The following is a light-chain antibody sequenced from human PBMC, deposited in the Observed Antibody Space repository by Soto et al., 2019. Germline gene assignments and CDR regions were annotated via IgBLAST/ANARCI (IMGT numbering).Light chain of an antibody. Sequence: DIQMTQSPSSLSASVGDRVTITCRASQSIAGYLSWYQQRPGKAPKFLIYSASSLQRGVPSSFSGSGSGTDFNLTINGLQPEAFATYFCQQSFSVPITVGQGTRLEIK. CDR3: QQSFSVPIT. CDR2: SAS. CDR1: QSIAGY. V-gene: IGKV1-39*01. J-gene: IGKJ5*01.